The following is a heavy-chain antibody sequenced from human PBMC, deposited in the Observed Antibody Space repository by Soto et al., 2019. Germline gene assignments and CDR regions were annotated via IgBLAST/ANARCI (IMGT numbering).Heavy chain of an antibody. J-gene: IGHJ6*02. CDR2: IYHSGST. CDR3: ARDRIYYDYTGYYPRV. CDR1: GGSISSSNW. Sequence: SETLSLTCAVSGGSISSSNWWSWVRQPPGKGLEWIGEIYHSGSTNYNPSLKSRVTISVDTSKNPFYLKLSSVTAADTAVYFCARDRIYYDYTGYYPRVWGQGTTVS. V-gene: IGHV4-4*02. D-gene: IGHD3-22*01.